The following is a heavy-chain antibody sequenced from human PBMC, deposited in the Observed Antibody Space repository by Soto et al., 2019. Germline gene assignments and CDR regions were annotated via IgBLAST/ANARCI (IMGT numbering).Heavy chain of an antibody. Sequence: ASVKVSCKASGYTFTSYYMHWVRQAPGQGLEWMGLINPSGGSTSYAQKFQGRVTMTRDTSTSTVYMELSSLRSEDTAVYYCARPEWELLRIDYWGQGTLVTVSS. CDR2: INPSGGST. D-gene: IGHD1-26*01. J-gene: IGHJ4*02. CDR3: ARPEWELLRIDY. CDR1: GYTFTSYY. V-gene: IGHV1-46*01.